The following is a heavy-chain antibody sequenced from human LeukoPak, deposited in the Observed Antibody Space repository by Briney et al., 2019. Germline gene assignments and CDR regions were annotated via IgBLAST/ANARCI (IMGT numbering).Heavy chain of an antibody. CDR2: INHSGST. CDR3: GRDIQEYQLPGGKNWFDP. CDR1: GGSFSGYY. V-gene: IGHV4-34*01. J-gene: IGHJ5*02. Sequence: SETLSLTCAVYGGSFSGYYWSWIRQPPGKGLEWIGEINHSGSTNYNPSLKSRVTISVDTSKNQFSLKLSSVTAADTAVYYCGRDIQEYQLPGGKNWFDPWGQGTLVTVSS. D-gene: IGHD2-2*01.